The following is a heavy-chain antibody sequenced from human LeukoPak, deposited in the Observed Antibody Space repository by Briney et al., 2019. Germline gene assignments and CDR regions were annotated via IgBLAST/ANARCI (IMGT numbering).Heavy chain of an antibody. CDR1: GYPFITYG. J-gene: IGHJ4*02. CDR2: ISGYNGNI. CDR3: ARVRIASGGRLLRFFDSFDY. Sequence: ASVKVSCKASGYPFITYGISGVRQAPGQGLEWMGWISGYNGNIKYAQKFQGRVTMTTDTSTSTAYMELRSLRSDDTAVYYCARVRIASGGRLLRFFDSFDYWGQGTLVTVSS. V-gene: IGHV1-18*01. D-gene: IGHD3-9*01.